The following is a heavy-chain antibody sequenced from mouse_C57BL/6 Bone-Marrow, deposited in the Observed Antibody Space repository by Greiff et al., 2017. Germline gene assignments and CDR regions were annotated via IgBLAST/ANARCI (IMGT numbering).Heavy chain of an antibody. Sequence: VQLQQSDAELVKPGASVKISCKVSGYTFTDHTIPWMKQRPEQGLEWIGYIYPRDGSTKYNEKFKGKATLTADKSCSTAYMQLNSLTSEDSAVYCCARDYDYDVGFAYWGQGTLVTVSA. J-gene: IGHJ3*01. CDR2: IYPRDGST. CDR3: ARDYDYDVGFAY. D-gene: IGHD2-4*01. V-gene: IGHV1-78*01. CDR1: GYTFTDHT.